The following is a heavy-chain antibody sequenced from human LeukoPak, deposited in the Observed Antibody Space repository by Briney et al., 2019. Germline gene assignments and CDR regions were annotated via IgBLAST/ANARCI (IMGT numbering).Heavy chain of an antibody. CDR3: ARDRPDYGGNSYYFDY. J-gene: IGHJ4*02. Sequence: AASVTVSCTASGGTFSSYAISWVRQAPGQGLEWMGRIIPILGIANYAQKFQGRVTITADKSTSTAYMELSSLRSEDAAVYYCARDRPDYGGNSYYFDYWGQGTLVTVSS. CDR1: GGTFSSYA. V-gene: IGHV1-69*04. CDR2: IIPILGIA. D-gene: IGHD4-23*01.